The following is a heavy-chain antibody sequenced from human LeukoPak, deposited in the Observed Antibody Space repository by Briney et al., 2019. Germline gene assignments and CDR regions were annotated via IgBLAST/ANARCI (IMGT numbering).Heavy chain of an antibody. J-gene: IGHJ4*02. CDR1: GGSFSGYY. D-gene: IGHD2-15*01. CDR2: INHSGST. Sequence: PSETLSLTCAVYGGSFSGYYWSWIRQPPGKGLEWIGEINHSGSTNYNPSLKSRVTISVDTSKNQFSLKLSSVTAADTAVYYCARLVVAAFDYWGQGTLVTVSS. CDR3: ARLVVAAFDY. V-gene: IGHV4-34*01.